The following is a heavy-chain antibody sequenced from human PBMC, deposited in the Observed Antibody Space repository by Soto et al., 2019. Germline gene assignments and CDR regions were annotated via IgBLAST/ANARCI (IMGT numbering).Heavy chain of an antibody. CDR1: GFTFSSYA. Sequence: GGSLRLSCAASGFTFSSYAMSWVRQAPGKGLEWVSAISGSGGSTYYADSVKGRFTISRDNSKNTLYLQMNSLRAEDMAVYYCAKEFSVPYDYIWGSYRYFDYWGQGTLVTVSS. CDR2: ISGSGGST. CDR3: AKEFSVPYDYIWGSYRYFDY. D-gene: IGHD3-16*02. V-gene: IGHV3-23*01. J-gene: IGHJ4*02.